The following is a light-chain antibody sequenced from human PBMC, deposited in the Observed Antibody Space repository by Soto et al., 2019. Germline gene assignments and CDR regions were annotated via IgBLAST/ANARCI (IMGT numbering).Light chain of an antibody. CDR3: MQTLQTLRT. Sequence: DILMTQSPLSLVVTPGEPASISCRSSQSLLQSNGYNFLDWYLQKPGQSPQLLISLGSNRASGVPDRFSGSGSGTDFTLKISRVEAEDIGIYYCMQTLQTLRTFGPGTKVDIK. V-gene: IGKV2-28*01. J-gene: IGKJ3*01. CDR1: QSLLQSNGYNF. CDR2: LGS.